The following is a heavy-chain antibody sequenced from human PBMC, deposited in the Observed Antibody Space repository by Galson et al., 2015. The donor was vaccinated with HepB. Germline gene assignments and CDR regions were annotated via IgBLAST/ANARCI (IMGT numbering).Heavy chain of an antibody. CDR3: AREDAPSWIQLWLFPFDY. CDR2: ISSDGGNK. J-gene: IGHJ4*02. D-gene: IGHD5-18*01. Sequence: SLRLSCAASGFTFSSYTMHWVRQAPGTGLEWVAVISSDGGNKYYADSVKGRFTISRDNSKNTLYLQMNSLRAEDTAVYYCAREDAPSWIQLWLFPFDYWGQGTLVTVSS. V-gene: IGHV3-30*04. CDR1: GFTFSSYT.